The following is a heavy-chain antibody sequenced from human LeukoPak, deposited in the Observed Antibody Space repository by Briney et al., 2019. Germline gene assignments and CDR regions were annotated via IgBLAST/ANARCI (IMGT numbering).Heavy chain of an antibody. J-gene: IGHJ4*02. CDR2: IIPIFGTA. CDR3: ACSGYYYHLGGEGHDY. D-gene: IGHD3-22*01. V-gene: IGHV1-69*13. Sequence: SVKVSCKASGGTFGSYAISWVRQAPGQGLEWMGGIIPIFGTANYAQKFQGRVTITADESTSTAYMELSSLRSEDTAVYYCACSGYYYHLGGEGHDYWGQGTLVTVSS. CDR1: GGTFGSYA.